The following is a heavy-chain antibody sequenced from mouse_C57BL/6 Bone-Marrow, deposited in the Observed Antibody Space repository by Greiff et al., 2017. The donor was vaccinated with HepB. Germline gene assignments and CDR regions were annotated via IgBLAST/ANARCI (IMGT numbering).Heavy chain of an antibody. CDR3: ARSFTTVVATKDYAMDY. J-gene: IGHJ4*01. CDR2: IYPGDGDT. V-gene: IGHV1-82*01. Sequence: VQLQESGPELVKPGASVKISCKASGYAFSSSWMNWVKQRPGKGLEWIGRIYPGDGDTNYNGKFKGKATLTADKSSSTASMQLSSLTSEDSAVYFCARSFTTVVATKDYAMDYWGQGTSVTVSS. CDR1: GYAFSSSW. D-gene: IGHD1-1*01.